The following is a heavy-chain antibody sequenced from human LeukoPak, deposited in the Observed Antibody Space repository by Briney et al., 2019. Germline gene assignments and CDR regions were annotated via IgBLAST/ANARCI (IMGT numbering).Heavy chain of an antibody. Sequence: ETLSLTCTVSGGSISSSSYYWGWIRQPPGKGLEWIGSIYYSGSTYYNPSLKSRVTISVDTSKNQFSLKLSSVTAADTAVYYCAGHAWWSFDYWGQGTLVTVSP. V-gene: IGHV4-39*01. J-gene: IGHJ4*02. CDR3: AGHAWWSFDY. D-gene: IGHD2-15*01. CDR1: GGSISSSSYY. CDR2: IYYSGST.